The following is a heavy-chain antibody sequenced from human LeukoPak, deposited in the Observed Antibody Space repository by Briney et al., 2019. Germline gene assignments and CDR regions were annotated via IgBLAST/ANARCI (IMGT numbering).Heavy chain of an antibody. V-gene: IGHV4-59*01. Sequence: SETLSLTCTVSGGSISSYYWSWIRQPPGKGLEWIGYIYYSGSTNYNPSLKSRVTISVDTSKNQFSLKLSSVTAADTAVYYCARKDSGYGSAAFDIWGQGTMVTVSS. CDR3: ARKDSGYGSAAFDI. CDR2: IYYSGST. J-gene: IGHJ3*02. D-gene: IGHD5-12*01. CDR1: GGSISSYY.